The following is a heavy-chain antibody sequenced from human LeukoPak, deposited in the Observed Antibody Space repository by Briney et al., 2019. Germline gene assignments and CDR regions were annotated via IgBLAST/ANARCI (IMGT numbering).Heavy chain of an antibody. CDR3: ARVPYYDSSGYCFDY. CDR1: GYTFTGYY. V-gene: IGHV1-2*02. J-gene: IGHJ4*02. D-gene: IGHD3-22*01. Sequence: ASVKVSCKASGYTFTGYYMHWVRQAPGQGLDWMGWINPNSGGTNYAQKFQGRVTMTRDTSISTAYMELSRLRSDDTAVYYCARVPYYDSSGYCFDYWGPGTLVTVSS. CDR2: INPNSGGT.